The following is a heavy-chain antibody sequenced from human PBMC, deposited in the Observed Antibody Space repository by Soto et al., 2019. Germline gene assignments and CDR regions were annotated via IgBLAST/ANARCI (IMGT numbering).Heavy chain of an antibody. Sequence: PGGSLRLSCAAAGFTLNTYSMHWVRQPPGKGLEWLAAIWYDGTQKYYADSVKGRFIISRDNSKKTLYLEMNSLRAEDTAVYYCARAGGTTVTGLWHFDSWGQGTLVTVSS. D-gene: IGHD4-17*01. CDR3: ARAGGTTVTGLWHFDS. V-gene: IGHV3-33*01. J-gene: IGHJ4*02. CDR1: GFTLNTYS. CDR2: IWYDGTQK.